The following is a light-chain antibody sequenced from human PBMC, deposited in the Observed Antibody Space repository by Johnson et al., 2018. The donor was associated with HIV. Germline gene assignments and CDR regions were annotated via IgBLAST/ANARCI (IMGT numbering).Light chain of an antibody. Sequence: QSVLTQPPSVSAAPGQKVTISCSGSSSNIGNNYVSWYQQLPRTAPKLLIYDNNKRPSGIPDRFSASKSGTSATLGITGLQTGDEADYFCGTWDSSLSTGVFGTGT. J-gene: IGLJ1*01. V-gene: IGLV1-51*01. CDR3: GTWDSSLSTGV. CDR1: SSNIGNNY. CDR2: DNN.